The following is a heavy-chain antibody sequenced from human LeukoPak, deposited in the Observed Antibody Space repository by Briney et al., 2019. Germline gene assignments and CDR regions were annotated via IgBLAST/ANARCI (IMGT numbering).Heavy chain of an antibody. CDR2: IYPGDSDT. V-gene: IGHV5-51*01. D-gene: IGHD6-13*01. J-gene: IGHJ4*02. CDR1: GYSFTSYW. CDR3: ARPQIDGSSWSY. Sequence: EXXKISCKGSGYSFTSYWIGWVRQMPGKGMEGMGIIYPGDSDTKYSPSFQGQVTISPHKSISTAYLQWNSLKASDTALYYCARPQIDGSSWSYWGQGTLVTVSS.